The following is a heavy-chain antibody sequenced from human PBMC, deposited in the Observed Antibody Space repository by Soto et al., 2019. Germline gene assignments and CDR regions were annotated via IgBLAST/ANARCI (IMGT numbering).Heavy chain of an antibody. Sequence: QLQLQESGPGLVKPSETLSLTCTVSGGSISSSSYYWGWIRQPPGKGLEWIGGIYYSGSTYYNPSLKSRVTISVDTSKNQSSLKLSSVTAADTAVYYCARSPGTYYYDSSGYYRFDYWGQGTLVTVSS. CDR3: ARSPGTYYYDSSGYYRFDY. V-gene: IGHV4-39*01. CDR1: GGSISSSSYY. D-gene: IGHD3-22*01. CDR2: IYYSGST. J-gene: IGHJ4*02.